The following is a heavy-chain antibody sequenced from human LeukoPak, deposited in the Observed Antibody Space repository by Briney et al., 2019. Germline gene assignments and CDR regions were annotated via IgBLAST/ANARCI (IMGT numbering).Heavy chain of an antibody. J-gene: IGHJ4*02. CDR3: ASELHTAMAPGGLFDY. CDR2: ISSSSSTI. CDR1: GFTFSSYS. Sequence: GGSLRLSCAASGFTFSSYSMNWVRQAPGKGLEWVSYISSSSSTIYYADSVKGRFTISRDNAKNSLYLQMNSLRAEDTAVYYCASELHTAMAPGGLFDYWGQGTLVTVSS. D-gene: IGHD5-18*01. V-gene: IGHV3-48*04.